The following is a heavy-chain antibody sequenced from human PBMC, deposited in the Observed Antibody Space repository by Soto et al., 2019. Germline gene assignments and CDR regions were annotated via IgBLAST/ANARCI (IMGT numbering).Heavy chain of an antibody. CDR1: GGSVSSSSYY. Sequence: SETLSLTCTVSGGSVSSSSYYWGWIRQPPGKGLEWIGSIYYSGSTYYNPSLKSRVTISVDTSKNQFSLKLNSVTAADTAVYYCARPPTASLDAFEIWGQGTMVT. V-gene: IGHV4-39*01. J-gene: IGHJ3*02. CDR2: IYYSGST. CDR3: ARPPTASLDAFEI.